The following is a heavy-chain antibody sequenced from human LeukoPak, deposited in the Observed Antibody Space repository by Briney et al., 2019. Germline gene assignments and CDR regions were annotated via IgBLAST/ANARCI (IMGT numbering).Heavy chain of an antibody. CDR1: GFTFSSYG. J-gene: IGHJ4*02. CDR2: ISYVGSNK. CDR3: AKDLRREEDYYEHSPDY. D-gene: IGHD3-22*01. Sequence: PGRSLRLSCAASGFTFSSYGMHWVRQAPGKGLEWVAVISYVGSNKYYADSVKGRFTISRDNSKNTLYLQMNSLRAEDTAVYYCAKDLRREEDYYEHSPDYWGQGTLVTVSS. V-gene: IGHV3-30*18.